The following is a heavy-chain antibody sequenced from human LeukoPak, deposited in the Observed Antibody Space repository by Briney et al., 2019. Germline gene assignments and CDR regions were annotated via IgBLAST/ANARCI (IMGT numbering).Heavy chain of an antibody. J-gene: IGHJ4*02. D-gene: IGHD1-14*01. CDR2: INPNSGGT. CDR1: GYTFTGYY. Sequence: ASVKVSCKASGYTFTGYYMHWVRQAPGQGLEWMGWINPNSGGTNYARKFQGRVTMTRDTSISTAYMELSRLRSDDTAVYYCARVGLKAEVFDYWGQGTLVTVSS. V-gene: IGHV1-2*02. CDR3: ARVGLKAEVFDY.